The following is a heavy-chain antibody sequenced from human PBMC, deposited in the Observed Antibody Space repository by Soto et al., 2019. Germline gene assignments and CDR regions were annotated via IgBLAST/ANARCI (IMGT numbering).Heavy chain of an antibody. J-gene: IGHJ4*02. D-gene: IGHD1-1*01. Sequence: GSLRLSCAASGFTFNEYYMSWIRQAPGKGLEWISYSSNSGTFARYADSVKGRFSISRDNAKNSLYLQTNSLRGDDTAIYYCARSGDNYNLLDYWGQGTPVTVSS. CDR1: GFTFNEYY. CDR3: ARSGDNYNLLDY. V-gene: IGHV3-11*06. CDR2: SSNSGTFA.